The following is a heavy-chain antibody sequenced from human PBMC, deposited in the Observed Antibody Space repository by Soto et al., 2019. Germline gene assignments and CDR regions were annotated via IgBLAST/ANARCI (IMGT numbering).Heavy chain of an antibody. D-gene: IGHD6-19*01. CDR2: IYYSGST. J-gene: IGHJ5*02. CDR1: GGSINSSSYF. CDR3: ARHYSSGSRNWFDP. Sequence: SETLSLTCSVPGGSINSSSYFFFCVRQPPGNGLEWIGSIYYSGSTYYNPSLRSRVTISVDTSKNQFSLKLSSVTAADTAVFYCARHYSSGSRNWFDPWGQGTLVTVSS. V-gene: IGHV4-39*01.